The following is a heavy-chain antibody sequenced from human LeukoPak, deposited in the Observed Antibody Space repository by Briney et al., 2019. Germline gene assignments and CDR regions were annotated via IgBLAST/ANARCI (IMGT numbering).Heavy chain of an antibody. CDR1: GGSISSSSYY. CDR3: ARDLGYSYGVGGGS. V-gene: IGHV4-39*07. J-gene: IGHJ4*02. D-gene: IGHD5-18*01. CDR2: IYYSGST. Sequence: SETLSLTCTDSGGSISSSSYYWGWIRQPPGKGLEWIGSIYYSGSTYYNPSLKSRVTISVDRSKNQFSLKLSSVTAADTAVYYCARDLGYSYGVGGGSWGQGTLVTVSS.